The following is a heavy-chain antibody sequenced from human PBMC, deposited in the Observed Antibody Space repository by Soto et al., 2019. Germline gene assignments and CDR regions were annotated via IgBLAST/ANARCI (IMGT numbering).Heavy chain of an antibody. CDR2: ISGSGATT. J-gene: IGHJ6*02. CDR1: GFTLSNYA. CDR3: AQAPKEWGAGYYGMHA. D-gene: IGHD3-3*01. Sequence: GRALRLCCAASGFTLSNYARSWVRQLPGKGLEWVSAISGSGATTYYAESVQGRFTISRDNSKNTLYLQLNSLRAEDTALYYCAQAPKEWGAGYYGMHAWREGTTVTV. V-gene: IGHV3-23*01.